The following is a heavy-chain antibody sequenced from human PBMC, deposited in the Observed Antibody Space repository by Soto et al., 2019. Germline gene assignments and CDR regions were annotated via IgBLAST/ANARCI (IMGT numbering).Heavy chain of an antibody. Sequence: GGSLRLSCASSTFIVSGNYMTWIRQAPGKGLEWVSVIHSDGSTYYADSVKGRFSISRDNSKNSLYLQMNSLRAEDSAVYYCARRSYPSTWEGGYMDVWGKGTTVTVSS. CDR3: ARRSYPSTWEGGYMDV. J-gene: IGHJ6*03. D-gene: IGHD1-26*01. V-gene: IGHV3-66*04. CDR2: IHSDGST. CDR1: TFIVSGNY.